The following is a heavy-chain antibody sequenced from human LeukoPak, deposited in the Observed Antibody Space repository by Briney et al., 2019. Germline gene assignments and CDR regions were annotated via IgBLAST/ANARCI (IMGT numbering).Heavy chain of an antibody. CDR2: IRQDGSEK. D-gene: IGHD6-19*01. CDR3: ARDLRGSGWYFDY. J-gene: IGHJ4*02. CDR1: GFIFNSYW. V-gene: IGHV3-7*01. Sequence: GGSLRLSCAASGFIFNSYWMIWVRQAPGKGLEWVASIRQDGSEKYYVDSVKGRFTISRDNAQNSLYLQMNSLRAEDTAVYYCARDLRGSGWYFDYWGQGTLVTVSA.